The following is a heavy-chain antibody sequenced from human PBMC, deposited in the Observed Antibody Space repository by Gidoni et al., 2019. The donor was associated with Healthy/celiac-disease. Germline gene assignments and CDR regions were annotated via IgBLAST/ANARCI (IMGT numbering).Heavy chain of an antibody. D-gene: IGHD2-2*01. CDR2: IGTAGDT. V-gene: IGHV3-13*01. J-gene: IGHJ6*02. CDR1: GFTFRSYD. CDR3: ARELVLLQDGSYYYYGMDV. Sequence: EVQLVESGGGLVQPGGSLRLPCAASGFTFRSYDMHWVRQATGKGLEWVSAIGTAGDTYYPGSVKGRFTISRENAKNSLYLQMNSLRAGDTAVYYCARELVLLQDGSYYYYGMDVWGQGTTVTVSS.